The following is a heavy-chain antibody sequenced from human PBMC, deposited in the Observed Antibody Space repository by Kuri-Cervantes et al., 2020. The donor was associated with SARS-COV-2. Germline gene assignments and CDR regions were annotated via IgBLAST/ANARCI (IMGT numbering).Heavy chain of an antibody. V-gene: IGHV3-23*01. CDR2: ISGSGGST. J-gene: IGHJ4*02. Sequence: GESLKISCAASGFTFDDYAMSWVRQAPGKGLEWVTAISGSGGSTYYADSVKGRFTISRDNSKNTLYLQMNSLRAEDTAVYYCARALGNYWGQGTLVTVSS. CDR1: GFTFDDYA. CDR3: ARALGNY.